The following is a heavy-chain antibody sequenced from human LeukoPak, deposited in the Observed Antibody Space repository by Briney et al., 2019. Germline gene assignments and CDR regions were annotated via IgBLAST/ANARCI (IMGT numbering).Heavy chain of an antibody. CDR2: ISYIGTT. CDR3: ARDLVTVTKGFDI. Sequence: SSETLSLTCAVSDDSFSSHYWTWIRQPPGKGLEWIGYISYIGTTNYNPSLKSRVTLSIDTSKNPFSLQLRSVTAADTAVYYCARDLVTVTKGFDIWGQGTMVSVSS. V-gene: IGHV4-59*11. D-gene: IGHD4-17*01. J-gene: IGHJ3*02. CDR1: DDSFSSHY.